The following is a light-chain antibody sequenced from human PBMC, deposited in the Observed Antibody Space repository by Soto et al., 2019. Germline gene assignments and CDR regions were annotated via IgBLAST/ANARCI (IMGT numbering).Light chain of an antibody. V-gene: IGKV1-39*01. Sequence: DIRMSQSPSSLCASVGDRVTIASRASQSISSYLNWYQQKPGKAPKLLIYAASSLQSGVPSRFSGSGSGTDFTLTISSLQPEDVATYYCQQSYSTPWTLGQGTKVDIK. CDR3: QQSYSTPWT. CDR2: AAS. J-gene: IGKJ1*01. CDR1: QSISSY.